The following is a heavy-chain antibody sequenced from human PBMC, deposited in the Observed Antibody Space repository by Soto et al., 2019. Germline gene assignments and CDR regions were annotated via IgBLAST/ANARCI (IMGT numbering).Heavy chain of an antibody. V-gene: IGHV1-46*01. CDR1: GYTFTSYY. Sequence: QVQLVQSGAEVKKPGASVKVSCKASGYTFTSYYVHWVRQAPGQGLEWMGIINPSGGSTNYAQKFQGRVTLTRDTSTSTVYMEVSSLKSEDTAIYYCALNLAAGDVWGQGTLVTVSS. CDR3: ALNLAAGDV. CDR2: INPSGGST. J-gene: IGHJ4*02. D-gene: IGHD6-13*01.